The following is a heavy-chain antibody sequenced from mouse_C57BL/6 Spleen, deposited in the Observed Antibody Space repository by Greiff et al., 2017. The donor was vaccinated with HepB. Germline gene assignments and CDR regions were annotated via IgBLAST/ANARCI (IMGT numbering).Heavy chain of an antibody. J-gene: IGHJ1*03. CDR2: IHPNSGST. V-gene: IGHV1-64*01. CDR1: GYTFTSYW. CDR3: ARPSYYGSSPYWYFDV. Sequence: VQLQQPGAELVKPGASVKLSCKASGYTFTSYWMHWVKQRPGQGLEWIGMIHPNSGSTNYNEKFKSKATLTVDKSSSTAYMQLSSLTSEDSAVYYCARPSYYGSSPYWYFDVWGTGTTVTVSS. D-gene: IGHD1-1*01.